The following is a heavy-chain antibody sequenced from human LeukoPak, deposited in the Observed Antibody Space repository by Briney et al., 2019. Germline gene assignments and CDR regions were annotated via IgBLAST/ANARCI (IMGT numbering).Heavy chain of an antibody. CDR3: ARTNTAMVTGGYYGMDV. CDR1: GFTFSSYA. Sequence: GGSLRLSCAASGFTFSSYAMSWVRQAPGKGLEWVSTITRSGSDTYYADSVQGRFAISRDNSKNTLYLQMNSLRAEDTAVYYCARTNTAMVTGGYYGMDVWGQGTTVTVSS. J-gene: IGHJ6*02. V-gene: IGHV3-23*01. D-gene: IGHD5-18*01. CDR2: ITRSGSDT.